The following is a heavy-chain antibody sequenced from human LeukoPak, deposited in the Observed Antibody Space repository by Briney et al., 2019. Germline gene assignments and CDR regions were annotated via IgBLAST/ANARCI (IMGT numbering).Heavy chain of an antibody. J-gene: IGHJ4*02. CDR3: TRRQLGDVYNTDY. CDR2: IRSKANSYAT. V-gene: IGHV3-73*01. CDR1: GFSFSGSA. D-gene: IGHD5-24*01. Sequence: GGSLRLSCAASGFSFSGSAMHWVRQASGKGLEWVGRIRSKANSYATAYAASVKGRFTISRDDSKNTAYLQMNSLKTEDTAVYYCTRRQLGDVYNTDYWGQGTLVTVSS.